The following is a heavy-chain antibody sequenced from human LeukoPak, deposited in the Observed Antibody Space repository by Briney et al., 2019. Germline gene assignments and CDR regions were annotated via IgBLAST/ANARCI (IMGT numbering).Heavy chain of an antibody. D-gene: IGHD3-3*01. Sequence: ASVKVSCKGSGYTFTRYDINWWRQATGHGLEWRGWMNPNSGNTGYAQTFQGRVTITRNTSISTAYMELSSLRSEDTAVYCCARVVRFLEWSPSDYYYYYMDVWGKGTTVTVSS. V-gene: IGHV1-8*03. J-gene: IGHJ6*03. CDR3: ARVVRFLEWSPSDYYYYYMDV. CDR2: MNPNSGNT. CDR1: GYTFTRYD.